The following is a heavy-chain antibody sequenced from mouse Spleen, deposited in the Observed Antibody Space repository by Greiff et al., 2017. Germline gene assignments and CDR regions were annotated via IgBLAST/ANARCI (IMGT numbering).Heavy chain of an antibody. J-gene: IGHJ2*01. Sequence: VQLQQSGAELAKPGASVKMSCKASGYTFTSYWMHWVKQRPGQGLEWIGYINPSTGYTEYNQKFKDKATLTADKSSSTAYMQLSSLTSEDSAVYYCANYDDFDYWGQGTTLTVSS. CDR2: INPSTGYT. CDR1: GYTFTSYW. V-gene: IGHV1-7*01. D-gene: IGHD2-4*01. CDR3: ANYDDFDY.